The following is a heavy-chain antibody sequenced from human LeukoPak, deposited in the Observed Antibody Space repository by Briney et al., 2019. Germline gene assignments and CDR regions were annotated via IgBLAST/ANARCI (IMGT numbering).Heavy chain of an antibody. CDR2: INPNSGGT. Sequence: ASVKVSCKASGYTFTGYYMHWVRQAPGQGLEWMGWINPNSGGTNYAQKFQGWVTMTRDTSISTAYMELSRLRSDDMAVYYCARGGKTRYYDFWSGYYEADYWGQGTLVTVSS. V-gene: IGHV1-2*04. CDR3: ARGGKTRYYDFWSGYYEADY. CDR1: GYTFTGYY. J-gene: IGHJ4*02. D-gene: IGHD3-3*01.